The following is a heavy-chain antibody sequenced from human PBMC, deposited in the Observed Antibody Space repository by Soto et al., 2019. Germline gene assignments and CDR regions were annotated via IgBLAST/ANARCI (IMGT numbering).Heavy chain of an antibody. V-gene: IGHV2-5*02. D-gene: IGHD3-22*01. Sequence: GSGPTLVNPTQTLTLTCTFSGFSLSTSGVGVGWIRQPPGKALEWLALIYWDDDKRYSPSLKSRLTITKDTSKNQVVLTMTNMDPVDTATYYCARIQDYDDSSGYYLPIFDDWGQGTLVTVSS. CDR2: IYWDDDK. CDR3: ARIQDYDDSSGYYLPIFDD. J-gene: IGHJ4*02. CDR1: GFSLSTSGVG.